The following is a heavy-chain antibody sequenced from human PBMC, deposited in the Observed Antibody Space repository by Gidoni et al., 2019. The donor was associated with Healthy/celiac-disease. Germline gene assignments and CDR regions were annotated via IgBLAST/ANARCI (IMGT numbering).Heavy chain of an antibody. Sequence: QVQLVESGGGVVQPGRSLRLSCAASGFTFSSYGMHWVRQAPGKGLEWVAVISYDGSNKYYADSVKGRFTISRDNSKNTLYLQMNSLRAEDTAVYYCAIVPAALPLNSPFDPWGQGTLVTVSS. CDR3: AIVPAALPLNSPFDP. D-gene: IGHD2-2*01. CDR2: ISYDGSNK. V-gene: IGHV3-30*03. CDR1: GFTFSSYG. J-gene: IGHJ5*02.